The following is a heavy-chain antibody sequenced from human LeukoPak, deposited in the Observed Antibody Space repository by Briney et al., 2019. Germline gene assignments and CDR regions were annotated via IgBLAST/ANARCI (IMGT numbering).Heavy chain of an antibody. V-gene: IGHV4-39*01. CDR1: GFTFSSYA. CDR3: ARLAYSGDYVNY. CDR2: IYYAGST. Sequence: PGGSLRLSCAASGFTFSSYAMSWVRQPPGKGLEWIGSIYYAGSTYYNPSLKSRVTLYVDTSKNQFSLNLNSVTAADTAVYYCARLAYSGDYVNYWGQGTLVTVSS. D-gene: IGHD4-17*01. J-gene: IGHJ4*02.